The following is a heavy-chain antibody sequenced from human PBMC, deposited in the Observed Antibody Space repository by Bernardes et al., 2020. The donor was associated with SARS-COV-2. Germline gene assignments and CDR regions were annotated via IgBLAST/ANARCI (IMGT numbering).Heavy chain of an antibody. CDR2: ISGTADST. CDR1: GLTFNSYA. CDR3: ATETCVDDDCYIDW. J-gene: IGHJ4*02. D-gene: IGHD4-17*01. Sequence: GGSLRLSCAASGLTFNSYAMNWVRQAPGKGLEWVSGISGTADSTYYGDSVKGRFTISRDNSKSTLYLQMNSLRAEDTAIYHGATETCVDDDCYIDWWGQGTLVTVSS. V-gene: IGHV3-23*01.